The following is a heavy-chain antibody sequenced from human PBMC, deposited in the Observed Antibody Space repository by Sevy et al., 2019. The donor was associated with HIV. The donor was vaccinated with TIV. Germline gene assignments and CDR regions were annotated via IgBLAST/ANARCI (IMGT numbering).Heavy chain of an antibody. D-gene: IGHD6-13*01. CDR2: ISSSGSTM. V-gene: IGHV3-11*01. CDR1: GFTFSDYY. CDR3: ARASIAATATGAFDI. J-gene: IGHJ3*02. Sequence: GGSLRLSCAASGFTFSDYYMSWIRQAPGKGLEWVSYISSSGSTMYYADSVKGRFTISRDNAKNSLYLLMNSLRADDAALYYCARASIAATATGAFDIWGQGTMVTVSS.